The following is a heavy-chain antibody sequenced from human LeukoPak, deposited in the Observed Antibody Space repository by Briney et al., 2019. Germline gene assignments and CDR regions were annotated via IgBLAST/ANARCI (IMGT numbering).Heavy chain of an antibody. J-gene: IGHJ4*02. Sequence: GESLKISCEASGYSFNTYWIGWVRQMPGKGLEWMGIIYPGDSDTRYSPSFQGQVTISADKSISTAYLQWSSLKTSDTAMYYCARRYHDCSGDSRQFDYWGQGTLVTVSS. CDR2: IYPGDSDT. V-gene: IGHV5-51*01. D-gene: IGHD3-22*01. CDR3: ARRYHDCSGDSRQFDY. CDR1: GYSFNTYW.